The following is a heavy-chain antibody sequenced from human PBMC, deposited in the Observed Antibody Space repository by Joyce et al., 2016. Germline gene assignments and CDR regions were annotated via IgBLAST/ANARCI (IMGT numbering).Heavy chain of an antibody. CDR3: ARTGGIYYDYYYYGLDV. CDR1: GFTFSSYW. J-gene: IGHJ6*02. D-gene: IGHD1-26*01. V-gene: IGHV3-74*01. CDR2: ISSDESST. Sequence: EVQLVESGGGLVQPGGSLRLSCTATGFTFSSYWMHWVRQVSGKVLVGVSHISSDESSTSYADSVKGRFTISRDNAKNTLYLHMNSLRTEDTAVYYCARTGGIYYDYYYYGLDVWGQGTTVIVSS.